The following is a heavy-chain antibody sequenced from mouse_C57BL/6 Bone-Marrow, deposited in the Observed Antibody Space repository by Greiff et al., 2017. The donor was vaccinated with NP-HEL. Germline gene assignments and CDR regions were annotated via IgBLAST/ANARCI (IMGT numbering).Heavy chain of an antibody. CDR3: ARKGDY. V-gene: IGHV1-54*01. Sequence: LVESGAELVRPGTSVKVSCKASGYAFTNYLIEWVKQRPGQGLEWIGVINPGSGGTNYNEKFKGKATLTADKSSSTAYMQLSSLTSEDSAVYFCARKGDYWGQGTTLTVSS. J-gene: IGHJ2*01. CDR2: INPGSGGT. CDR1: GYAFTNYL.